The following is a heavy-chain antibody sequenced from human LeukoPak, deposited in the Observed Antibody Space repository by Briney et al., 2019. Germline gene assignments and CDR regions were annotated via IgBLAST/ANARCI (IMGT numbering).Heavy chain of an antibody. V-gene: IGHV4-38-2*02. Sequence: SETLSLTCTVSGYPISSGYYWGWIRQPPGKGLEWIGSIYHSGSTYYNPSLKSRVTISVDTSKNQFSLKLSSVTAADTAVYYCARDRKIQLWEDFDYWGQGTLVTVSS. D-gene: IGHD5-18*01. CDR3: ARDRKIQLWEDFDY. J-gene: IGHJ4*02. CDR1: GYPISSGYY. CDR2: IYHSGST.